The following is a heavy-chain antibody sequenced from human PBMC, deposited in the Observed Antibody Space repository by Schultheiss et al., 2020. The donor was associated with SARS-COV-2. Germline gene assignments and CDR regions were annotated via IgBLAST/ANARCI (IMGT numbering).Heavy chain of an antibody. J-gene: IGHJ3*01. D-gene: IGHD3-10*01. V-gene: IGHV5-51*01. CDR2: IYPGDSDT. CDR1: GYSFTSYW. Sequence: GESLKISCKGSGYSFTSYWIGWVRQMPGKGLEWMGIIYPGDSDTRYSPSFQGQVTISADKSISTAYLQWSSLKASDTAMYYCARPDNYGSGSRWYFDLWGQGTMVTVSS. CDR3: ARPDNYGSGSRWYFDL.